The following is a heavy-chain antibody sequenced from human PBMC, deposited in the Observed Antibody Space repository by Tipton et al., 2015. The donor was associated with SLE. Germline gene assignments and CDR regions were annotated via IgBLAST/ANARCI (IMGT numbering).Heavy chain of an antibody. D-gene: IGHD2/OR15-2a*01. CDR1: GGSLSGYS. Sequence: TLSLTCAVDGGSLSGYSWSWIRQPPGKGLEWIGDINHSGNANYSPSLKSRVTISIDRSKGQFSLKLNSVTAADTAVYYCARGKSIDYYYYYVDVWGEGTTVNVSS. V-gene: IGHV4-34*01. CDR2: INHSGNA. CDR3: ARGKSIDYYYYYVDV. J-gene: IGHJ6*03.